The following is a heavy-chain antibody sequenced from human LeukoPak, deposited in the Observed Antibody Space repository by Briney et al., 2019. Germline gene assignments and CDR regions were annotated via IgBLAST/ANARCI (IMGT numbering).Heavy chain of an antibody. Sequence: GESLKISCKGSGYSFTSYWIGWVRQMPGKGLEWMGIIYPGDSDTRYSPSFQGQVTISADKSISTAYLQWSSLKASDTAMYYCARSYVDIVATTPGLYYYYGMDVWGQGTTVTVSS. J-gene: IGHJ6*02. CDR3: ARSYVDIVATTPGLYYYYGMDV. D-gene: IGHD5-12*01. CDR2: IYPGDSDT. CDR1: GYSFTSYW. V-gene: IGHV5-51*01.